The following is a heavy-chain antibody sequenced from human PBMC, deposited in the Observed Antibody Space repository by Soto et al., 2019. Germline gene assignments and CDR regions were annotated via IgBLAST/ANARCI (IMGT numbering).Heavy chain of an antibody. D-gene: IGHD4-4*01. CDR3: ARGLNDYKPNCFDP. J-gene: IGHJ5*02. CDR1: GYTFTNYH. V-gene: IGHV1-46*01. CDR2: INPRDGGT. Sequence: VKVSCKASGYTFTNYHLHWVRQAPGQGLEWMGMINPRDGGTGYEQKFRGRVTMTRDTSMSTAYMDLSSLRSEDTAVYYCARGLNDYKPNCFDPWGQGTLVTASS.